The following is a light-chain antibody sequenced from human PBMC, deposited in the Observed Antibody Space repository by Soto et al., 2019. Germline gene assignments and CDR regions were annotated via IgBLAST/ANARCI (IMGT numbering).Light chain of an antibody. Sequence: DIQMTQSPSTLSASVGDRVTITCRASQSITTWLAWYQQKPGKAPKLLIYKASSLESGVPSEFSGSGSGTEDTLTTRSLQPDDFATDYCQQYSTCPWTFGQGTKVEI. CDR3: QQYSTCPWT. CDR2: KAS. CDR1: QSITTW. J-gene: IGKJ1*01. V-gene: IGKV1-5*03.